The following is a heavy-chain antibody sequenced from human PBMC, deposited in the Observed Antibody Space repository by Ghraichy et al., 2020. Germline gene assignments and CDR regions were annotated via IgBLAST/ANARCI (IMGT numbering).Heavy chain of an antibody. CDR3: VRIYCSSTSCPSFDY. Sequence: SETLSLTCTVSGDSITFGDYYWSWIRQPPGQGLECIGYTYYSGSTYYSPSLESRLTISVDTSKNQFSLKLTSVTAEDTAVYYCVRIYCSSTSCPSFDYWGQGTPVTVSS. D-gene: IGHD2-2*01. J-gene: IGHJ4*02. V-gene: IGHV4-30-4*01. CDR1: GDSITFGDYY. CDR2: TYYSGST.